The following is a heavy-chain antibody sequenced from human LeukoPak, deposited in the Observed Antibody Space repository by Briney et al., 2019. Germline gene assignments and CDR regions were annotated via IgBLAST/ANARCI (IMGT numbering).Heavy chain of an antibody. D-gene: IGHD5-24*01. CDR2: ISSNGGST. CDR1: GFTFSSYA. V-gene: IGHV3-64*01. J-gene: IGHJ4*02. CDR3: AREMATRFDY. Sequence: GGSLRLSRAASGFTFSSYAMHWVRQAPGKGLEYVSAISSNGGSTYYANSVKGRFTISRDNSKNTLYLQMGSLRAEDMAVYYCAREMATRFDYGGQGTLVTVSS.